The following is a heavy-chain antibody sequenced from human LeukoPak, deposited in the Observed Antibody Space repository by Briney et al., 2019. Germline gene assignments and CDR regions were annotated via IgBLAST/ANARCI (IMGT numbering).Heavy chain of an antibody. CDR3: ARDLRLFDY. CDR2: INFSGGT. V-gene: IGHV1-2*02. D-gene: IGHD3-3*01. Sequence: ASVKVSRKASGYPFTSYYMHWLRQAPGQGLEWMGWINFSGGTKYAEKFRGRVTMTRDTSMATAYMELTTLTSDDTAVYYCARDLRLFDYWGQGTLITVSS. J-gene: IGHJ4*02. CDR1: GYPFTSYY.